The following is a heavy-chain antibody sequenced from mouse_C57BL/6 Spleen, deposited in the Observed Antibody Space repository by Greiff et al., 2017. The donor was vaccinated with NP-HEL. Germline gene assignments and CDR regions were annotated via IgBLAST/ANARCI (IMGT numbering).Heavy chain of an antibody. D-gene: IGHD2-1*01. CDR2: IYPGSGNT. V-gene: IGHV1-66*01. Sequence: VQLQQSGPELVKPGASVKISCKASGYSFTSYYIHWVKQRPGQGLEWIGWIYPGSGNTKYNEKFKGKATLTADTSSRTAYMQLSSLTSEDSAVYYCARGIYYGNYRAMDYWGQGTSVTVSS. CDR3: ARGIYYGNYRAMDY. J-gene: IGHJ4*01. CDR1: GYSFTSYY.